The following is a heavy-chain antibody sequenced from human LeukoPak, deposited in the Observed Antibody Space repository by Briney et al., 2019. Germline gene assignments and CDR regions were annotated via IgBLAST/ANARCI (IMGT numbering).Heavy chain of an antibody. V-gene: IGHV1-2*02. Sequence: GASVKVSCKAFGVTLIDYHMHWVRQAPGRRPEWMGWIDRISGASSPAQKFQGRVTMTRDTSMSTFYMDMSGLTSDDTAIYYCAIRDYMWGFASWGVGTQVPVSS. CDR3: AIRDYMWGFAS. CDR2: IDRISGAS. CDR1: GVTLIDYH. J-gene: IGHJ4*02. D-gene: IGHD3-16*01.